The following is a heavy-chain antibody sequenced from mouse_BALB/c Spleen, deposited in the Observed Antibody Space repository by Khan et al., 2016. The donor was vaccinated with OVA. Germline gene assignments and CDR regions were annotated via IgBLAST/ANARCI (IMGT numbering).Heavy chain of an antibody. Sequence: EVQLQESGPGLVKPSQSLSLTCTVTGYSITSDYAWNWIRQFPGKKLEWMGHISYSGNTTYNPSLKSRISITRDTSKNQFFLQLNSVTTEDTATYYCARIYGGDVYYWGQGTTLTVSS. CDR3: ARIYGGDVYY. J-gene: IGHJ2*01. D-gene: IGHD1-1*01. V-gene: IGHV3-2*02. CDR1: GYSITSDYA. CDR2: ISYSGNT.